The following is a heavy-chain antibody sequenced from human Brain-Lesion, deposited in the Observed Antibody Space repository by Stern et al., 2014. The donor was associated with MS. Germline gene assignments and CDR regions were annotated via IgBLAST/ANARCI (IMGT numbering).Heavy chain of an antibody. CDR3: ATDRGLVWFGGLLY. CDR2: VSYDGGSK. CDR1: GLTFSSHG. D-gene: IGHD3-10*01. V-gene: IGHV3-30*03. Sequence: QVQLVQSGGAVVQPRRSLRLSCAASGLTFSSHGMHWVRLAPGKGLEWVAVVSYDGGSKNYADSVKGRFTISRDNSKNTLYLQMNSLRAEDTAVYYCATDRGLVWFGGLLYWGQGTQVTVST. J-gene: IGHJ4*02.